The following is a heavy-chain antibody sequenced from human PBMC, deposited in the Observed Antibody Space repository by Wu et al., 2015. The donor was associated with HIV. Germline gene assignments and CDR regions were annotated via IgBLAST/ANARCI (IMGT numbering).Heavy chain of an antibody. J-gene: IGHJ4*02. V-gene: IGHV1-18*01. D-gene: IGHD6-13*01. CDR3: ARGTAIAAAGTVDY. CDR2: ISAYNGNT. Sequence: QVQLVQSGPDVKKPGASVRVSCTSSGYWFTSYGITWVRQAPGQGLEWMGWISAYNGNTNYAQKLQGRVTMTTDTSTSTAYMELRSLRSDDTAVYYCARGTAIAAAGTVDYWGQGTLVTVSS. CDR1: GYWFTSYG.